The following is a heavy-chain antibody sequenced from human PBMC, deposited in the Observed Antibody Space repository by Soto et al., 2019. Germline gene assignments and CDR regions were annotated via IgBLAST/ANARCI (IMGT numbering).Heavy chain of an antibody. D-gene: IGHD3-16*01. CDR3: ARHGGNKFYY. CDR2: MQYSGNT. V-gene: IGHV4-39*01. CDR1: GGSIISDHYY. J-gene: IGHJ4*02. Sequence: QPQLQESGPGLVKPSETLSLTCTVSGGSIISDHYYWAWIRQPPGKGLEWIGNMQYSGNTYQNPSLRSRVTIFVDTSKNQFSLHLSSVTAADTAVYYCARHGGNKFYYWGQGTLVTVSS.